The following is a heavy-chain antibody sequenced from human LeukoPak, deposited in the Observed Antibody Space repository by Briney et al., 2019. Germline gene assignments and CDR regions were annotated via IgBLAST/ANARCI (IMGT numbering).Heavy chain of an antibody. CDR1: GFTVTIPA. J-gene: IGHJ6*04. CDR2: IVVGSGNT. V-gene: IGHV1-58*01. CDR3: AGGYSYGLYGMDV. D-gene: IGHD5-18*01. Sequence: GTSLKVSGKASGFTVTIPAVQWVRQARRHRLERIGWIVVGSGNTNYAQTIQERVTITRDMSTSTAYMELSSPRPEDTAVYYGAGGYSYGLYGMDVWGKGTTVTVSS.